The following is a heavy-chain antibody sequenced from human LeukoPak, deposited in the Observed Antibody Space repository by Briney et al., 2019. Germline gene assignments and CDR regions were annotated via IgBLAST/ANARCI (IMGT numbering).Heavy chain of an antibody. CDR1: GVSISSSNSY. J-gene: IGHJ4*01. CDR2: IYYSGNT. Sequence: PSETLSLTCTVSGVSISSSNSYWGWIRQPPGKGLEWIGSIYYSGNTYYNPSLKSQVSISIDTSKNQFTLKLTSVTAADTAVYYCARGDARGYSYGDFHFDHWGHGTLVTVSS. D-gene: IGHD5-18*01. CDR3: ARGDARGYSYGDFHFDH. V-gene: IGHV4-39*01.